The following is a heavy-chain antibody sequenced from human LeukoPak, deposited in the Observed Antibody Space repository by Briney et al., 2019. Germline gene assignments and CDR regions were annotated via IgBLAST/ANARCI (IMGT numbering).Heavy chain of an antibody. CDR2: IIPILVIA. V-gene: IGHV1-69*02. J-gene: IGHJ5*02. CDR1: GGTVSSYT. Sequence: SVKVSCKASGGTVSSYTISWVRQAPGQGLEWMGRIIPILVIANYAQKFQGRVTMTADKSTSTAYMELSSLRSEDTAVHYCARVMYCSGGSCYSGGFGWFDPWGQGTLVTVSS. CDR3: ARVMYCSGGSCYSGGFGWFDP. D-gene: IGHD2-15*01.